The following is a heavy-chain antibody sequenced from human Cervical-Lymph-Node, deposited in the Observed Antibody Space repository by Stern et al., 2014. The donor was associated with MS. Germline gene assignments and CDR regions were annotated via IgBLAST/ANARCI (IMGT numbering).Heavy chain of an antibody. J-gene: IGHJ4*02. CDR2: LNPNSDDP. V-gene: IGHV1-2*06. Sequence: QVQLVQSGAKMKKPGASVKVSCKASGYAFTGFFIHCVRQVPGQGLEWMGRLNPNSDDPTYAQNFQDRVTLTRDTSISTAYLELSRLTSADTAVYYCAREATRIIVGIDYWGQGTQVTVSS. CDR1: GYAFTGFF. CDR3: AREATRIIVGIDY. D-gene: IGHD2/OR15-2a*01.